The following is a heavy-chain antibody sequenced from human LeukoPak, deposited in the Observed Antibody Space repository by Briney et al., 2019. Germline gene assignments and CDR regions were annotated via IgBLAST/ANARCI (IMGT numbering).Heavy chain of an antibody. CDR3: ARNGASSGRPYHLDY. D-gene: IGHD6-19*01. CDR2: ISGSSDRT. Sequence: PGGSLRLSCAASGFTFSSYGMMWVRQAPGKGLEWVAGISGSSDRTNYAESVRGRLTISRDNAENSLYLQMNGLRAEDTAVYFCARNGASSGRPYHLDYWGQGTLVTVSS. V-gene: IGHV3-23*01. J-gene: IGHJ4*02. CDR1: GFTFSSYG.